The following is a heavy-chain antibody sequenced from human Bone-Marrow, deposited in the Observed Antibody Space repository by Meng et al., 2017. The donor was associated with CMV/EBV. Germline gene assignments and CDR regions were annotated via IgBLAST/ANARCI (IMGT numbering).Heavy chain of an antibody. CDR1: GTIRSSTW. CDR2: VYQSGST. CDR3: ARENPYYDFWSGYYADY. V-gene: IGHV4-4*01. D-gene: IGHD3-3*01. J-gene: IGHJ4*02. Sequence: GTIRSSTWWSWVPQAPGKGLEWVGEVYQSGSTTYDPSLKRRVTISVDKSKSQFSLKLSSVTAADTAVYSCARENPYYDFWSGYYADYWGQGTLVTVSS.